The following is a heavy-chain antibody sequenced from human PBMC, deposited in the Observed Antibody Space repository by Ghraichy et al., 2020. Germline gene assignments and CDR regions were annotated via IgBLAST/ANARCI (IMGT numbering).Heavy chain of an antibody. D-gene: IGHD4-23*01. CDR3: ARGGDYGGKPRRPLMERLVYFQH. CDR1: GGSFSGYY. CDR2: INHSGST. J-gene: IGHJ1*01. Sequence: SETLSLTCAVYGGSFSGYYWSWIRQPPGKGLEWIGEINHSGSTNYNPSLKSRVTISVDTSKNQFSLKLSSVTAADTAVYYCARGGDYGGKPRRPLMERLVYFQHWGQGTLVTVSS. V-gene: IGHV4-34*01.